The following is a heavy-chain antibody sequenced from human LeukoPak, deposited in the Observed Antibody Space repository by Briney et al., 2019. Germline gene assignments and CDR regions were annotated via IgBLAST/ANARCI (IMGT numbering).Heavy chain of an antibody. D-gene: IGHD3-16*01. Sequence: PSETLSLTCTVSGASSGGYYWSWIRQPPGKGLEWIGHFYYSGSTNYNPSLKSRVTISRDTSKNQFSLKLSSVAAADTAVYYCARGIMSTVPLFDFWGQGTLVTVSS. V-gene: IGHV4-59*01. CDR3: ARGIMSTVPLFDF. J-gene: IGHJ4*02. CDR1: GASSGGYY. CDR2: FYYSGST.